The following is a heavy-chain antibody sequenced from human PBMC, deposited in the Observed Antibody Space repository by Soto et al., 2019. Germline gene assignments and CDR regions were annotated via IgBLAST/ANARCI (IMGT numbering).Heavy chain of an antibody. CDR3: ARGAFCGGAPGCRDMDV. CDR1: GYKFISHS. Sequence: QIQLVQSGGEVKKPGASVTVSCKSSGYKFISHSITWVRQAPGQGLEWMGRISAYNGKTNYAQKLQGRVTMTTDTSTKTAYMELRSLRSDDTAVYDCARGAFCGGAPGCRDMDVWGQGTTVTVAS. CDR2: ISAYNGKT. J-gene: IGHJ6*02. V-gene: IGHV1-18*01. D-gene: IGHD2-21*01.